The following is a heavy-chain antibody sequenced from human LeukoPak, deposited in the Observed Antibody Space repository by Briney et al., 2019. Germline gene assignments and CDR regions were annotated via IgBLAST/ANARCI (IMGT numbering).Heavy chain of an antibody. J-gene: IGHJ4*02. V-gene: IGHV3-23*01. Sequence: PGGSLRLSCAASGFTFSSYAMSWVRQAPGRGLEWVSAISGSGGSTYYADSVKGRFTISRDNSKNTLYLQMNSLRAEDTAVYYCAKSPSSGWYRGAPDYWGQGTLVTVSS. CDR2: ISGSGGST. CDR1: GFTFSSYA. CDR3: AKSPSSGWYRGAPDY. D-gene: IGHD6-19*01.